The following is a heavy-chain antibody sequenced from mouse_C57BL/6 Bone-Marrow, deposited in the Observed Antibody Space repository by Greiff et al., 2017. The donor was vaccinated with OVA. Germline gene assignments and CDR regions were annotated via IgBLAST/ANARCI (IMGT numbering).Heavy chain of an antibody. Sequence: QVQLQQPGAELVKPGASVKMSCKASGYTFTSYWITWVKQRPGQGLEWIGDIYPGSGSTNYHEKFQSKDTLTVDTSSSTAYMQLSSLTSEDSAVYYCARRFLDYWGKGTTLTVSS. CDR1: GYTFTSYW. V-gene: IGHV1-55*01. CDR2: IYPGSGST. J-gene: IGHJ2*01. CDR3: ARRFLDY.